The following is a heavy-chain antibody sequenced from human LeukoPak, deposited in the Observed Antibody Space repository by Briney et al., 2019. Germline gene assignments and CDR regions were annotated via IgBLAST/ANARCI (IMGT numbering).Heavy chain of an antibody. Sequence: GGSLRLSCAASGFTFSRYWMQWVRQAPGQGLVWVSHINSDGSSTTYADSAKGRFTTSRDNAKNTLYLQMNSLRAEDTAVYYCVRDNYGVDYWGQGTLVTVSS. CDR2: INSDGSST. V-gene: IGHV3-74*03. CDR1: GFTFSRYW. J-gene: IGHJ4*02. CDR3: VRDNYGVDY. D-gene: IGHD3-10*01.